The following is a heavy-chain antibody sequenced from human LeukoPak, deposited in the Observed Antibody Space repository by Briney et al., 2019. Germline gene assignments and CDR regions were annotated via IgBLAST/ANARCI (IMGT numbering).Heavy chain of an antibody. Sequence: TGGSLRLSCAASGFTFSRYWMSWVRQAPGKGLEWVANIKQDGSAKYYGDSVEGRFTISRDNAKNSLYLQMNSLRAEDTAVYYCARGSAVTGVHWGQGTLVTVSS. CDR1: GFTFSRYW. CDR3: ARGSAVTGVH. D-gene: IGHD1-14*01. J-gene: IGHJ4*02. V-gene: IGHV3-7*02. CDR2: IKQDGSAK.